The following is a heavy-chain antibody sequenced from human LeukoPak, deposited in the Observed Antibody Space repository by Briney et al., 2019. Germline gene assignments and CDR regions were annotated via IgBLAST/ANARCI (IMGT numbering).Heavy chain of an antibody. D-gene: IGHD3-10*01. CDR3: AKVSGTGGFDY. CDR1: GDTFSNHP. J-gene: IGHJ4*02. CDR2: IIPIFNSL. Sequence: ASVKVSCKASGDTFSNHPINWVRQAPGQGLEWLGMIIPIFNSLKYAEKFQGRLTITADKATTTAYLELSSLESDDTAVYYCAKVSGTGGFDYWGQGTLVTVSS. V-gene: IGHV1-69*06.